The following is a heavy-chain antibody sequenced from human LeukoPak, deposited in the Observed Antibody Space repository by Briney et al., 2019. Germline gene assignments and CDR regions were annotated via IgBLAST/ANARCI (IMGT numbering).Heavy chain of an antibody. CDR1: GYTFTGYY. J-gene: IGHJ4*02. CDR3: ARRLSGSSRRNFDY. CDR2: INPNSGGT. V-gene: IGHV1-2*02. D-gene: IGHD6-6*01. Sequence: ASVKVSCKASGYTFTGYYMHWVRQAPGQGLEWMGWINPNSGGTNYAQKFQGRVTMTRDTSISTAYMELSRLRSDDTAVYYCARRLSGSSRRNFDYWGQGTLVTVSS.